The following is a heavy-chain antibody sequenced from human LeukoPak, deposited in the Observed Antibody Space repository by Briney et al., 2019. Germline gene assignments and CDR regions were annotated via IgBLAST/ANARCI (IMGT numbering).Heavy chain of an antibody. CDR2: IKQDGSEK. J-gene: IGHJ4*02. CDR1: GFTFSSYW. Sequence: GGSLRLSCAASGFTFSSYWMSRVRQAPGKGLEWVANIKQDGSEKYYVDSVKGRFTISRDNAKNSLYLQMNSLRAEDTAVYYCARDRAVAGTNRDYFDYWGQGTLVTVSS. CDR3: ARDRAVAGTNRDYFDY. V-gene: IGHV3-7*01. D-gene: IGHD6-19*01.